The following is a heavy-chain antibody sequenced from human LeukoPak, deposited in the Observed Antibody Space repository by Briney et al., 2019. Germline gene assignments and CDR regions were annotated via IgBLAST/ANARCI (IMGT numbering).Heavy chain of an antibody. J-gene: IGHJ3*02. CDR2: IYYSGST. V-gene: IGHV4-39*01. CDR3: ARTPLDAFDI. CDR1: GGSISSSSYY. Sequence: SETLSLTCTVSGGSISSSSYYWGWIRQPPGKGLEWIGRIYYSGSTYYNPSLKSRFTISVYTAKNQFSLKLSSVTAADTAVYYCARTPLDAFDIWGQGTMVTVSS.